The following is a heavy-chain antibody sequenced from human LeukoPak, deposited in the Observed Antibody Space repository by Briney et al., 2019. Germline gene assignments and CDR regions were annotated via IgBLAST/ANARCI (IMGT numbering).Heavy chain of an antibody. CDR3: ARDPQYSSGTRNYDY. D-gene: IGHD6-19*01. Sequence: GGSLRLSCAASGFTFSTYAMHWVRQAPGKGLEWVAVISYDGSNKYYADSVKGRLTISRDNSKNTLYLQMNSLRAEDTAVYYCARDPQYSSGTRNYDYWGQGTLVTVSS. J-gene: IGHJ4*02. CDR1: GFTFSTYA. V-gene: IGHV3-30-3*01. CDR2: ISYDGSNK.